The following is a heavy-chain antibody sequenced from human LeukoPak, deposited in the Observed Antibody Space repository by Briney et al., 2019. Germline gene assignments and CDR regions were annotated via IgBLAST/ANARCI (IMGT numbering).Heavy chain of an antibody. D-gene: IGHD1-14*01. V-gene: IGHV3-30-3*01. CDR2: ISYDGSNK. CDR3: ARDPSDRIQGFDY. J-gene: IGHJ4*01. CDR1: GFTFSSYA. Sequence: GGSLRLSCAASGFTFSSYAMHWVRQAPGKGLEWVAVISYDGSNKYYADSVKGRFTISRDNSKNTLYLQMNSLRAEDTAVYYCARDPSDRIQGFDYWGQEPWSPSPQ.